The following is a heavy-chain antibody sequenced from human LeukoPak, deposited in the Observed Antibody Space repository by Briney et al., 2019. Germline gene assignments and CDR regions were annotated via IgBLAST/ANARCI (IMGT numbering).Heavy chain of an antibody. Sequence: GGSLRLSCTTSGLTFSTSGFNWVRQAPGKGLEWVASIGPTGFDRYHADSIKGRFTISRDTANNFLYLQMDSLRAEDTAVYYCATETNGRHYDYWGQGTLLTVSS. CDR1: GLTFSTSG. V-gene: IGHV3-21*06. J-gene: IGHJ4*02. CDR3: ATETNGRHYDY. CDR2: IGPTGFDR. D-gene: IGHD1-14*01.